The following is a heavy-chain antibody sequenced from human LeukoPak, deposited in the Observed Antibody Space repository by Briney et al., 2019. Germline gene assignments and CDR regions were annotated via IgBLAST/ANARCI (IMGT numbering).Heavy chain of an antibody. D-gene: IGHD2-8*01. J-gene: IGHJ5*02. Sequence: GGSLRLSCAASGFTFSSYAMSWVRQAPEKGLEWVSAISGSGGSTYYADSVKGRFTISRDNSKNTLYLQMNSLRAEDTAVYYCAASPVYAMVWLDPWGQGTLVTVSS. V-gene: IGHV3-23*01. CDR3: AASPVYAMVWLDP. CDR2: ISGSGGST. CDR1: GFTFSSYA.